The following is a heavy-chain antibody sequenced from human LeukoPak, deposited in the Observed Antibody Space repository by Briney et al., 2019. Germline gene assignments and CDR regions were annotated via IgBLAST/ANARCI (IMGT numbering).Heavy chain of an antibody. V-gene: IGHV4-31*03. Sequence: SETLSLTCTVSGGSISSGGYYWSWIRQHPGKGLEWIGYIYYSGSTYYNPSLKSRVTISVDTSKNQFSLKLSSVTAADTAVYYCARDRQKTRYYYDSSGYYDPGAYFDYWGQGTLVTVSS. J-gene: IGHJ4*02. CDR2: IYYSGST. D-gene: IGHD3-22*01. CDR1: GGSISSGGYY. CDR3: ARDRQKTRYYYDSSGYYDPGAYFDY.